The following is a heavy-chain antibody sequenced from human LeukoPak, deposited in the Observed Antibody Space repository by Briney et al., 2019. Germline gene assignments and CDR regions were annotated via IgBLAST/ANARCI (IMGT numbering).Heavy chain of an antibody. V-gene: IGHV1-46*03. J-gene: IGHJ4*02. CDR2: INPSGGST. CDR3: AVGYCTNGVCFDNYYFDY. D-gene: IGHD2-8*01. Sequence: GASVKVSCKASGYTFTSYYMHWVRQAPGQGLEWMGIINPSGGSTSYAQKFQGRVTITTDESTSTAYMELSSLRSEDTAVYYCAVGYCTNGVCFDNYYFDYWGQGTLVTVSS. CDR1: GYTFTSYY.